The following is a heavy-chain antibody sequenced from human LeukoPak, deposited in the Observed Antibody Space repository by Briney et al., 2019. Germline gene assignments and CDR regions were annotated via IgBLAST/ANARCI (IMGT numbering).Heavy chain of an antibody. CDR3: TSLYDSGSYY. D-gene: IGHD3-10*01. Sequence: GRSLRLSCAASGFTFNNAWMSWVRQAPGKGLEWVGQIQTITDGGTTDYAAPVKGRFTISRDDSKKTLYLQMNSLIVEDTAVYYCTSLYDSGSYYWGQGTLVTVSS. CDR2: IQTITDGGTT. CDR1: GFTFNNAW. V-gene: IGHV3-15*01. J-gene: IGHJ4*02.